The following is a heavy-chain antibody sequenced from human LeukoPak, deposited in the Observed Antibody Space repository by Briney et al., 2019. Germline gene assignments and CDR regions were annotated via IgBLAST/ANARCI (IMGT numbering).Heavy chain of an antibody. J-gene: IGHJ6*03. CDR2: IIPIFGTA. CDR1: GGTFSSYA. Sequence: SVKVSCKASGGTFSSYAISWVRQAPGQGLEWMGGIIPIFGTANYAQKFQGRVTITADKSTSTAYMELSSLRSEDTAVYYCARDYRMTTVTPEDDYYYYYYMDVWGKGTTVTISS. D-gene: IGHD4-17*01. CDR3: ARDYRMTTVTPEDDYYYYYYMDV. V-gene: IGHV1-69*06.